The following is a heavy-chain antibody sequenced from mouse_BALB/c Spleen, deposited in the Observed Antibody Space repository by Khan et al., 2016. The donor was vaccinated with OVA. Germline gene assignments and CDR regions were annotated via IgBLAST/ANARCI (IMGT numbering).Heavy chain of an antibody. Sequence: QVQLQQSGPELVKPGASVKMSCKASGYTFTDYVINWVKQRTGQGLEWIGDIFPGGGSSYYNEKFKGKAKLTADKSSNTAYMLLSRLTFEDSAVYFCTRGGYSVVAFWGQGTLVTVSA. CDR2: IFPGGGSS. V-gene: IGHV1-77*01. CDR3: TRGGYSVVAF. D-gene: IGHD2-3*01. CDR1: GYTFTDYV. J-gene: IGHJ3*01.